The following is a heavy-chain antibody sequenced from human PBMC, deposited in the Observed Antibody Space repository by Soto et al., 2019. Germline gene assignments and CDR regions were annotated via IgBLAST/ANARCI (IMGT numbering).Heavy chain of an antibody. J-gene: IGHJ4*02. V-gene: IGHV4-30-2*01. CDR1: GGSISSGGYS. CDR3: ARARGYSSSPLDY. CDR2: IYHSGST. D-gene: IGHD6-13*01. Sequence: SETLSLTCAVSGGSISSGGYSWSWIRQPPGKGLEWIGYIYHSGSTYYNPSLKSRVTISVDRSKNQFSLKLSSVTAADTAVYYCARARGYSSSPLDYWGQGTLVTVSS.